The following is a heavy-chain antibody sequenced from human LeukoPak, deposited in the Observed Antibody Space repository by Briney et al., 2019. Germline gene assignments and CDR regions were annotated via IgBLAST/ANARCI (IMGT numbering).Heavy chain of an antibody. CDR2: VHIDGNTK. D-gene: IGHD3-22*01. Sequence: GGSLTPSWAVSAFSFSSYYIGWVRQAPRKCLGWVSAVHIDGNTKNFRDSVKGPSSISRDNSKNTLYRQISSLTAQDTPVYYCATGSGHYYDRWGQGTLVTVSS. CDR1: AFSFSSYY. J-gene: IGHJ4*02. CDR3: ATGSGHYYDR. V-gene: IGHV3-30*02.